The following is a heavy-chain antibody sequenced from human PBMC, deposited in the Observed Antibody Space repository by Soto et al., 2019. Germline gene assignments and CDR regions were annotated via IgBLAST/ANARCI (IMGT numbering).Heavy chain of an antibody. CDR3: ARALDWGWYFDL. J-gene: IGHJ2*01. Sequence: SETLSLTCTVSGGSISSSSYYWGWIRQPPGKGLEWIGSIYYSGSTYYNPSLKSRVTISVDTSKNQFSLKLSSVTAADTAVYYCARALDWGWYFDLWGRGTLVTVSS. V-gene: IGHV4-39*01. D-gene: IGHD3-9*01. CDR2: IYYSGST. CDR1: GGSISSSSYY.